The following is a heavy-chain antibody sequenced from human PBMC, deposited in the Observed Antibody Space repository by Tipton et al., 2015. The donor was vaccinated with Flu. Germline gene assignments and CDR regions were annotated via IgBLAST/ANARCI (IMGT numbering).Heavy chain of an antibody. J-gene: IGHJ4*02. CDR2: VHYSGST. V-gene: IGHV4-39*07. CDR1: GGSISSSSYH. D-gene: IGHD1-26*01. Sequence: LRLSCTVSGGSISSSSYHWGWIRQPPGMGLEWIGSVHYSGSTFQNPSLESRVTISVGTSKNQFSLKLSSVTAADTAVYFCAREGRNSGGLDYWGQGTLVTVSS. CDR3: AREGRNSGGLDY.